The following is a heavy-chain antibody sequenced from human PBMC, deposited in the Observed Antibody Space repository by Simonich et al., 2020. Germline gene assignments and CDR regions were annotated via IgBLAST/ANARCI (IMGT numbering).Heavy chain of an antibody. J-gene: IGHJ4*02. CDR1: GYTFTGYY. CDR2: INPNRGGT. V-gene: IGHV1-2*02. CDR3: ARWPSIPASYGSGSYFDY. D-gene: IGHD3-10*01. Sequence: QVQLVQSGAEVKKPGASVKVSCKASGYTFTGYYMQWVQKAPGKGLEWMGRINPNRGGTNYAQKFQGRVTMTRDTSISTAYMELSRLRSDDTAVYYCARWPSIPASYGSGSYFDYWGQGTLVTVSS.